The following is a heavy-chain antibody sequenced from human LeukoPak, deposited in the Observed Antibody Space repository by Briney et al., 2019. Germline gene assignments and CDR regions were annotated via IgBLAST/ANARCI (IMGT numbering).Heavy chain of an antibody. CDR1: GGSISSSTYY. Sequence: SETLSLTCTVSGGSISSSTYYWAWVRQPPGKGLEWIARIYYSETTYYNPSLKSRVTISVDTSRNQFSLKLSSVTAADTAVYYCAKCSGWFVRGKDCYYYYMDVWGKGTTVTVSS. CDR3: AKCSGWFVRGKDCYYYYMDV. V-gene: IGHV4-39*07. CDR2: IYYSETT. D-gene: IGHD6-19*01. J-gene: IGHJ6*03.